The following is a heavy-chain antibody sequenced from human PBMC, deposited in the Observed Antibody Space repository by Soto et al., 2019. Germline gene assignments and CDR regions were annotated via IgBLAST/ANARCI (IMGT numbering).Heavy chain of an antibody. D-gene: IGHD3-22*01. Sequence: QVQLVESGGGVVQPGRSLRLSCAASGFTFSSYAMHWVRQAPGKGLEWVAVISYDGSNKYYADSVKGRFTISRDNSKNTLYLQMNSLRAEDTAVYYCARDSHYDSRVPPNYLDYWGQGTLVTVSS. CDR3: ARDSHYDSRVPPNYLDY. CDR2: ISYDGSNK. CDR1: GFTFSSYA. V-gene: IGHV3-30-3*01. J-gene: IGHJ4*02.